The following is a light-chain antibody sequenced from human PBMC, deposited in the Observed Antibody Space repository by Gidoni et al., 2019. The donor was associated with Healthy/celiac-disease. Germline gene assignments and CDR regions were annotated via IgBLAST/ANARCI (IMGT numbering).Light chain of an antibody. J-gene: IGKJ1*01. CDR1: QSVLYSSNNKNY. V-gene: IGKV4-1*01. CDR3: QQYYSTPWT. CDR2: WAS. Sequence: DIVMTQSPDSLAVSLGERATINCKYSQSVLYSSNNKNYLAWYQQKPGQPPKLLIYWASTRESGVPDRFSGSGSETDFTLTISSLQAEDVAVYYCQQYYSTPWTFGQGTKVEIK.